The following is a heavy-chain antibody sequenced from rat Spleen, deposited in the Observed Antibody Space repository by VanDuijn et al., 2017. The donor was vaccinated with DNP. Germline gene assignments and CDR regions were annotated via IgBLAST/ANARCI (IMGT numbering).Heavy chain of an antibody. CDR1: GFSLTNYG. V-gene: IGHV2S75*01. J-gene: IGHJ4*01. CDR3: TRESWGYVMDA. D-gene: IGHD5-1*01. CDR2: ICGHGNT. Sequence: QVQLKESGPVLVQASETLSLTCTVSGFSLTNYGVIWVRQSPGKGLEWMGIICGHGNTDYNSVLKSRLSINRDTSKSQVFLKMNSLQTDDTAIYYCTRESWGYVMDAWGQGASVTVSS.